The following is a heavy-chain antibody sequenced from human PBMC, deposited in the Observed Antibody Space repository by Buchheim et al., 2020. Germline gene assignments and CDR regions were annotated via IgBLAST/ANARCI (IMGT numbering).Heavy chain of an antibody. CDR3: ARVTDEYSSSSGYFDY. V-gene: IGHV4-61*01. Sequence: QVQLQESGPGLVKPSETLSLTCTVSGGSVSSGSYYWSWIRQPPGKGLEWIGYIYYSGCTNYNPSLKSRVTISVDTSKNQFSLKLSSVTAADTAVYYCARVTDEYSSSSGYFDYWGQGTL. CDR1: GGSVSSGSYY. J-gene: IGHJ4*02. D-gene: IGHD6-6*01. CDR2: IYYSGCT.